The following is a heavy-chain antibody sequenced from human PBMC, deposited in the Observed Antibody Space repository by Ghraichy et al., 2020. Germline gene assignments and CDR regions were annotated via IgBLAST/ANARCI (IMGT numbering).Heavy chain of an antibody. CDR2: ISYDESNK. J-gene: IGHJ3*02. CDR1: RFTFSSYV. CDR3: ARGGYDYGDPDAFDI. D-gene: IGHD4-17*01. Sequence: LSLTCAASRFTFSSYVMHWVRQAPGKGLEWVAVISYDESNKYYADSVKGRFTISRDNSKNTLYLQMNSLRAEDTAVYYCARGGYDYGDPDAFDIWGQGTMVTVSS. V-gene: IGHV3-30*04.